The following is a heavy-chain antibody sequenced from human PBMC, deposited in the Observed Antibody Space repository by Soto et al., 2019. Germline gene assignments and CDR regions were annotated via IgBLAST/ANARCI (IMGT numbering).Heavy chain of an antibody. D-gene: IGHD3-10*01. CDR2: ISGSGDST. CDR1: GVTFSNYA. J-gene: IGHJ5*02. CDR3: AKKGGGLTYFGSGSYYNA. V-gene: IGHV3-23*01. Sequence: EVQLLESGGGLVQPGGSLRLSCAASGVTFSNYAMTWVRQAPGKGLQWVSLISGSGDSTHYADSVKGRFTISRDNSMNTLYLQMNSVRAEDTAVYYCAKKGGGLTYFGSGSYYNAWGQGTLVTVSS.